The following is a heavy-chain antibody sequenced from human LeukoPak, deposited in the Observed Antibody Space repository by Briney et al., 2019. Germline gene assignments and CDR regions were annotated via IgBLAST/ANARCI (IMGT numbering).Heavy chain of an antibody. J-gene: IGHJ3*02. CDR3: ASPGSIAAAGTDRNDAFDI. V-gene: IGHV3-20*04. CDR1: GFTFDDYG. CDR2: INWNGGST. Sequence: GGSLRLSCAASGFTFDDYGMSWVRQAPGKGLEWVSGINWNGGSTGYADSVKGRFTISRDNAKNSLYLQMNSLRAEDTAVYYCASPGSIAAAGTDRNDAFDIWGQGTMVTVSS. D-gene: IGHD6-13*01.